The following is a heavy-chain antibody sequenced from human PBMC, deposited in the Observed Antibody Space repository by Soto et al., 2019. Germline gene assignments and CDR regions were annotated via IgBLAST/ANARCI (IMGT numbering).Heavy chain of an antibody. CDR1: GYTFTSYY. CDR2: INPSGGSS. CDR3: ARDRHYCSSTSCYADAFDI. J-gene: IGHJ3*02. Sequence: QVQLVQSGAEVKKPGASVKVSCKASGYTFTSYYMHWVRQAPGQVLEWRGIINPSGGSSTYAQKFQGRVTMTRDTSTSTVYMELSSLRSEDTAVYYCARDRHYCSSTSCYADAFDIWGQGTMVTVSS. V-gene: IGHV1-46*03. D-gene: IGHD2-2*01.